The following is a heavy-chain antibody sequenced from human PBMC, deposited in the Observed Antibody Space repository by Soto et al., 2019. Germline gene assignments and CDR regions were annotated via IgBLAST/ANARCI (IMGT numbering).Heavy chain of an antibody. J-gene: IGHJ6*02. D-gene: IGHD5-12*01. CDR2: ISGRGGSI. CDR3: ASPRRDGYNNYYYYYGMDV. CDR1: GFTFSAYG. V-gene: IGHV3-21*01. Sequence: GGSLRLSCAASGFTFSAYGMHWVRQAPGKGLEWVSAISGRGGSIYYADSVKGRFTISRDNAKNSLYLQMNSLRAEDTAVYYCASPRRDGYNNYYYYYGMDVWGQGTTVTVSS.